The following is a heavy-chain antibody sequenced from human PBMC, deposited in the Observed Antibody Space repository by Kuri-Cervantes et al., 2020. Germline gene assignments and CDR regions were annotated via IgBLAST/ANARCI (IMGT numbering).Heavy chain of an antibody. D-gene: IGHD6-6*01. CDR1: GGTFSSYA. Sequence: SVKVSCKASGGTFSSYAISWVRQAPGQGLEWMGGIIPIFGTANYAQKFQGRVTITADESTSTAYMELSSLKSEDTAVYYCARDVGSSEVLWWFDPWGQGTLVTVSS. CDR2: IIPIFGTA. J-gene: IGHJ5*02. CDR3: ARDVGSSEVLWWFDP. V-gene: IGHV1-69*13.